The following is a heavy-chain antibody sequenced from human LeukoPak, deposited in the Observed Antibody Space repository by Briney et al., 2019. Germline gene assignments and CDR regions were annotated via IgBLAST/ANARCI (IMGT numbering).Heavy chain of an antibody. CDR2: INPNSGGT. D-gene: IGHD3-22*01. Sequence: EASVTVSCKASGYTFTSYGISWVRQAPGQGLEWMGWINPNSGGTNYAQKFQGRVTMTRDTSISTAYMELSRLRSDDTAVYYCARVGLNYYDSLLTYDYWGQGTLVTVSS. CDR1: GYTFTSYG. CDR3: ARVGLNYYDSLLTYDY. V-gene: IGHV1-2*02. J-gene: IGHJ4*02.